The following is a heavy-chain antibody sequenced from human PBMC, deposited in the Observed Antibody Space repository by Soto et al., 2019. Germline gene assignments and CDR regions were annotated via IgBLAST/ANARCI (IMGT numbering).Heavy chain of an antibody. D-gene: IGHD4-4*01. CDR3: ARVTYSNYIAY. V-gene: IGHV4-31*02. Sequence: LCGGSISSGGYYWSWIRQHPGKGLEWIGYIYYSGSTYYNPSLKSRVTISVDTSKNQFSLKLSSVTAADTAVYYCARVTYSNYIAYWGQGTLVTVSS. J-gene: IGHJ4*02. CDR1: GGSISSGGYY. CDR2: IYYSGST.